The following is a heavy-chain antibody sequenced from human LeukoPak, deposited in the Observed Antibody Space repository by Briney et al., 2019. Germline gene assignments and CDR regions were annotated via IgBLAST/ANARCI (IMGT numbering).Heavy chain of an antibody. CDR1: GFTFTNYA. V-gene: IGHV3-23*01. J-gene: IGHJ4*02. D-gene: IGHD1-26*01. CDR3: AKDRSIGTYYTFDH. CDR2: ISASGVMT. Sequence: GGSLRLSCAASGFTFTNYAMTWVGQAPGKGLEGVSSISASGVMTYYADSVKGGFTFSRDNSKKSLYMQMSSLTAADTAVYYCAKDRSIGTYYTFDHWGQGTLVTVSS.